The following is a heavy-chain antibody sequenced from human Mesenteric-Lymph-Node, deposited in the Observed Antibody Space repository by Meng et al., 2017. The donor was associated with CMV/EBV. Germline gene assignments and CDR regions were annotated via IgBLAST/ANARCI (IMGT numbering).Heavy chain of an antibody. CDR3: ARDTSSSSRSFDY. CDR1: GFTVSNNY. V-gene: IGHV3-21*01. Sequence: GESLKISCAVSGFTVSNNYMNWVRQAPGKGLEWVSSISISSSYIYYADSVKGRFTISRDNAKRSLYLQMNSLRAEDTAVYYCARDTSSSSRSFDYWGQGTLVTVSS. J-gene: IGHJ4*02. CDR2: ISISSSYI. D-gene: IGHD6-6*01.